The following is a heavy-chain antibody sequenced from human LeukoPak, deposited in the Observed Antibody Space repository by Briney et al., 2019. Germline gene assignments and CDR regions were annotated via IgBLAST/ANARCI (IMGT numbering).Heavy chain of an antibody. V-gene: IGHV4-59*12. J-gene: IGHJ3*02. CDR1: GGSINSYY. Sequence: SETLSLTCTVSGGSINSYYLTWIRQPPGKGLEWIGYIYNSESTNYNPSLKSRVTISVDTSKNQFSLKLSSVTAADTAVYYCARETSGSNNAFDIWGQGTMVTVSS. D-gene: IGHD1-26*01. CDR2: IYNSEST. CDR3: ARETSGSNNAFDI.